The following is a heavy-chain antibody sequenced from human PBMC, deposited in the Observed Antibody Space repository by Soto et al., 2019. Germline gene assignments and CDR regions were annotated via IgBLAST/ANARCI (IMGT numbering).Heavy chain of an antibody. J-gene: IGHJ4*02. V-gene: IGHV3-23*01. CDR3: AKAIGGRSGWSALDF. D-gene: IGHD6-19*01. CDR2: MSDTGAYI. CDR1: GFTFNTYA. Sequence: EVQLLESGGGLVQPGWSLRLSCAASGFTFNTYALSWVRQAPGKGLEWVSVMSDTGAYIYYEESVKGRFLISRDNSKDTLYLQINSLRVEDTAVYYCAKAIGGRSGWSALDFWGQGTRVTVSS.